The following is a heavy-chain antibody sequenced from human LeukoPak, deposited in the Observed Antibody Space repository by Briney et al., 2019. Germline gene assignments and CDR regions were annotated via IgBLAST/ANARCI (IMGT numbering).Heavy chain of an antibody. J-gene: IGHJ6*03. CDR3: ARGAHSYGYGHYYYYYYYMDV. Sequence: SETLSLTCTVSGGSISSSSYYWGWIRQPPGKGLEWIGSIYYSGSTYYNPSLKSRVTISADTSKNQFSLKLSSVTAADTAVYYCARGAHSYGYGHYYYYYYYMDVWGKGTTVTVSS. D-gene: IGHD5-18*01. CDR2: IYYSGST. CDR1: GGSISSSSYY. V-gene: IGHV4-39*07.